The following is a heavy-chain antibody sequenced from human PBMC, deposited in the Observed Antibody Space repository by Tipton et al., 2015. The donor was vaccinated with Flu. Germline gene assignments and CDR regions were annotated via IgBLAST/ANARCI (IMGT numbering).Heavy chain of an antibody. D-gene: IGHD3-16*01. V-gene: IGHV3-53*01. CDR1: GFTFSSYE. CDR3: ARDYGGNWFDS. CDR2: TYSGGAT. Sequence: FLRLSCAASGFTFSSYEMNWVRQAPGKGLEWVSITYSGGATYYADSVQGRFTVSTDTSKNTLYLQMNSLRGEDSAVYYCARDYGGNWFDSWGQGTLVTVSS. J-gene: IGHJ5*01.